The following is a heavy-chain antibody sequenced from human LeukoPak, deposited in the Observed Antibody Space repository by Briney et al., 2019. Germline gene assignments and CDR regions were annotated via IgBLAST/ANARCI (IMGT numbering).Heavy chain of an antibody. CDR3: ASPVAHDAFDM. D-gene: IGHD4-23*01. V-gene: IGHV4-39*01. Sequence: SETLSLTCTVSGGSISSSSNYWGWIRQPPGKGLEWIWSIYNSGSTYYNPPLKSRVTISVDTSKNQFSLNLSSVTAADTAVYYCASPVAHDAFDMWGQGTMVTVSS. CDR2: IYNSGST. J-gene: IGHJ3*02. CDR1: GGSISSSSNY.